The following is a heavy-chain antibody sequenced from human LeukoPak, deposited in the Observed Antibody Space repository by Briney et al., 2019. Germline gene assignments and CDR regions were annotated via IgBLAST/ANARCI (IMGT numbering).Heavy chain of an antibody. D-gene: IGHD3-22*01. CDR2: ISTGSSYI. J-gene: IGHJ3*02. V-gene: IGHV3-21*04. CDR1: GFTFSSYS. Sequence: GGSLRLSCAASGFTFSSYSMNWVRQAPGKGLEWVSSISTGSSYIYYADSVKGQFTISRDNAKNSLYLQMNSLRAEDTAVYYCAKVGYYDSSGYYYSPHAFDIWGQGTMVTVSS. CDR3: AKVGYYDSSGYYYSPHAFDI.